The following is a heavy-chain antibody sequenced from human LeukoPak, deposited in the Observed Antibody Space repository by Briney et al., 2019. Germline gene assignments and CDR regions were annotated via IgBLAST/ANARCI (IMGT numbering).Heavy chain of an antibody. CDR1: GGTFSGYA. CDR3: AIWLGPSYYYYYMDV. J-gene: IGHJ6*03. Sequence: SVKVSCKASGGTFSGYAISWVRQAPGQGLEWMGGIIPIFGTANYAQKFQGRVTITADESTSTAYMELSSLRSEDTAVYYCAIWLGPSYYYYYMDVWGKGTTVTVSS. V-gene: IGHV1-69*01. CDR2: IIPIFGTA. D-gene: IGHD5-12*01.